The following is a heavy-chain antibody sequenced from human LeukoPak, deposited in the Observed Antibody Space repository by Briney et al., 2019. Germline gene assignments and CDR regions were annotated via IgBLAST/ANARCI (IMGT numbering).Heavy chain of an antibody. CDR3: ASGPGYSYGREQDY. CDR1: GGSFSGYY. V-gene: IGHV4-34*01. J-gene: IGHJ4*02. D-gene: IGHD5-18*01. Sequence: SETLSLTCAVYGGSFSGYYWSWIRQPPGKGLEWIGEINHSGSTNYNPSLKSRVTISVDTSKNQFSLKLSSVTAADTAVYYCASGPGYSYGREQDYWGQGTLVTVSP. CDR2: INHSGST.